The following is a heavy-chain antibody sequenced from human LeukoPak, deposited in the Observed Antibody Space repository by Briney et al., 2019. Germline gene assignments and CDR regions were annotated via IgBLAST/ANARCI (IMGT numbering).Heavy chain of an antibody. V-gene: IGHV1-2*02. CDR1: GYTFTGYY. D-gene: IGHD1-7*01. Sequence: ASVKVSCKASGYTFTGYYMHWGRQAPGQGLEWMGWINPNSGGTNYAQKFQGRVTMTRDTSISTAYMELSRLRSDDTAVYYCARETGTADYYYYGMDVWGQGTTVTVSS. CDR2: INPNSGGT. J-gene: IGHJ6*02. CDR3: ARETGTADYYYYGMDV.